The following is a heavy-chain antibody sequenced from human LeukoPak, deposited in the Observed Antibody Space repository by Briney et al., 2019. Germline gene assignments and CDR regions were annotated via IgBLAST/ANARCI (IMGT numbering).Heavy chain of an antibody. CDR1: GFTFSSYA. J-gene: IGHJ4*02. Sequence: GRSLRLSCAASGFTFSSYAMHWVRQAPGKGLVWVSHINSDGSSTSYADSVKGRFTISRDNAKNTLYLQMNSLRAEDTAAYYCARGHYYPDYWGQGTLVTVSS. V-gene: IGHV3-74*01. CDR2: INSDGSST. D-gene: IGHD3-22*01. CDR3: ARGHYYPDY.